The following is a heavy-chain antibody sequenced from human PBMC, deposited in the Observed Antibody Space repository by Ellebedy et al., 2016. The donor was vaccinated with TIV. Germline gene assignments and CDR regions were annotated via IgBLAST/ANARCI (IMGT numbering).Heavy chain of an antibody. CDR3: ARACFGVACYFDH. V-gene: IGHV3-23*01. D-gene: IGHD3-3*01. Sequence: GESLKIPCAASGISLRSYAMSWVRQAPGKGLEWVSTLGGSGGTTYYGDSVKGRFTISRDNAKTSLFLQMNSLRADDTAIYYCARACFGVACYFDHWGQGTLVTVSS. CDR1: GISLRSYA. CDR2: LGGSGGTT. J-gene: IGHJ4*02.